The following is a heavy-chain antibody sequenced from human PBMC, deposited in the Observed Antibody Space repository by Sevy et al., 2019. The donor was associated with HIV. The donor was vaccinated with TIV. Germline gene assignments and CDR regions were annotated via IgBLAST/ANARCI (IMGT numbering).Heavy chain of an antibody. D-gene: IGHD3-10*01. CDR2: ISSSSSYI. CDR1: GFTFSSYS. CDR3: ARDSVRGGMDV. J-gene: IGHJ6*02. V-gene: IGHV3-21*01. Sequence: GGCLRLSCAASGFTFSSYSMNWVRQAPGKGLEWVSSISSSSSYIYYADSVKGRFTISRDNAKNSLYLQMNSLRAEDTAVYYCARDSVRGGMDVWGQGTTVTVSS.